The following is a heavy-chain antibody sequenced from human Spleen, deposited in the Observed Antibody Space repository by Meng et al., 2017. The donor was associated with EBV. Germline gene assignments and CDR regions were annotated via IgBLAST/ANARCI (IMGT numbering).Heavy chain of an antibody. D-gene: IGHD6-19*01. CDR3: ARDGYSSGIDY. V-gene: IGHV4-61*01. CDR2: IYHSGST. CDR1: GGSVSRGSYY. J-gene: IGHJ4*02. Sequence: QVQLQKWGSRLLKPSETLSLTSTVSGGSVSRGSYYWSSIPQPPGKGLEWIGYIYHSGSTKYNPSLTSRVTISVDTSKNQFSLNLRSVTAADTAVYYCARDGYSSGIDYWGQGTLVTVSS.